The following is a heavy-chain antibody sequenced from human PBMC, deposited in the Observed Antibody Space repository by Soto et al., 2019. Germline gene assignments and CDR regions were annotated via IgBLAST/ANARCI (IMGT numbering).Heavy chain of an antibody. J-gene: IGHJ4*02. D-gene: IGHD2-15*01. CDR1: GYTFTSYG. V-gene: IGHV1-18*04. CDR2: ISAYSGNT. Sequence: GASVKVSCKASGYTFTSYGISWVRQAPGQGLEWMGWISAYSGNTNYAQKLQGRVTMTTDTSTSTAYMELRSLRSDDTAVYYCARAPAHRRATATSFGYWGQGTLVTVSS. CDR3: ARAPAHRRATATSFGY.